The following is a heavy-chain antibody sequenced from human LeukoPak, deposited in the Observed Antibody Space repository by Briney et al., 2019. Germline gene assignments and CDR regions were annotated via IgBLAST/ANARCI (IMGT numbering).Heavy chain of an antibody. CDR1: GGSISSYY. D-gene: IGHD3-22*01. CDR2: IYYSGST. J-gene: IGHJ6*02. V-gene: IGHV4-59*01. Sequence: SETLSLTCTVSGGSISSYYWSWIRQPPGKGLEWIGYIYYSGSTNYNPSLKSRVTISVDTSKNQFSLKLSSVTAADTAVYYCARDSRNYDSSGYYWGPSRCYYYGMDVWGQGTTVTVSS. CDR3: ARDSRNYDSSGYYWGPSRCYYYGMDV.